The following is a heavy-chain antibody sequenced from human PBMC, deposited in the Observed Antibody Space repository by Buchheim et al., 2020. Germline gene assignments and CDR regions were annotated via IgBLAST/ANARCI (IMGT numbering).Heavy chain of an antibody. CDR1: EFTSSFHG. V-gene: IGHV3-33*01. CDR2: ICPTGDKK. D-gene: IGHD2/OR15-2a*01. Sequence: QVQLVESGGGVVQPGGSLRLSCAASEFTSSFHGMHWVRQAPGKGLAWVSDICPTGDKKYYADSVRARFTISSDSSKNMLFLQMNNWRAEDTAVYYCTRDSDTTTGVWYFDLWGRGTL. CDR3: TRDSDTTTGVWYFDL. J-gene: IGHJ2*01.